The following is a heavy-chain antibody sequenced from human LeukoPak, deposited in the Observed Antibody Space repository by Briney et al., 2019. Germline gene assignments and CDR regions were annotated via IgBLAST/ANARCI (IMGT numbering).Heavy chain of an antibody. CDR2: ISGSGGST. Sequence: GGSLRLSCAAPGFTFCSYAMSWVRPAPGKGLEWVSAISGSGGSTYYADSVKGRFTISRDNSKNTLYLQMNSLRAEDTAVYYCAKEMRYSNYDLWGQGTLVTVSS. CDR3: AKEMRYSNYDL. CDR1: GFTFCSYA. D-gene: IGHD4-11*01. V-gene: IGHV3-23*01. J-gene: IGHJ4*02.